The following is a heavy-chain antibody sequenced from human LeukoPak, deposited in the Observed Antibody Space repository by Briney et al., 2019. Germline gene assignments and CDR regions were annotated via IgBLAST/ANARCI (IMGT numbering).Heavy chain of an antibody. CDR3: ARALAVAGIDY. Sequence: WASVKVSCKASGYTFTSYAMHWVRQAPGQRLEWMGWINAGNGNTKYSQKFQGRVTITRDTSASTAYMELSSLRSEDTAVYYCARALAVAGIDYWGQGTLVTVSS. CDR2: INAGNGNT. J-gene: IGHJ4*02. V-gene: IGHV1-3*01. D-gene: IGHD6-19*01. CDR1: GYTFTSYA.